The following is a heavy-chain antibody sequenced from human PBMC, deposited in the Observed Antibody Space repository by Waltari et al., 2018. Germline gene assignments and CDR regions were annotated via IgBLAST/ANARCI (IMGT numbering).Heavy chain of an antibody. V-gene: IGHV3-30-3*01. Sequence: QVQLVQSGGGVVQSEKSLRLSCAASGFTFSTYSLHWVRQAPGKGLEWVAVISFDGSITKYADSVKGRFSSSKDDSKNTLYLQMNSLRPEDTAVYYCARAGGGSWLHEDAFDVWGQGTMVTVSS. CDR3: ARAGGGSWLHEDAFDV. J-gene: IGHJ3*01. D-gene: IGHD2-15*01. CDR2: ISFDGSIT. CDR1: GFTFSTYS.